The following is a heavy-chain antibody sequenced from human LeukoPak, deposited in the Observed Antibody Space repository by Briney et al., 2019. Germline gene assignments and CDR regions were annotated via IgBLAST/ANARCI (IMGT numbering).Heavy chain of an antibody. Sequence: QPGGSLRLSCAASGFTFSSYSMNWVRQAPGKGLEWVSYISSSSSTIYYADSVKGRFTISRDNAKNSLYLQMNSLRAEDTAVYYCARDPYDSSGYYGYWGQGTLVTVSS. V-gene: IGHV3-48*01. CDR1: GFTFSSYS. J-gene: IGHJ4*02. CDR2: ISSSSSTI. CDR3: ARDPYDSSGYYGY. D-gene: IGHD3-22*01.